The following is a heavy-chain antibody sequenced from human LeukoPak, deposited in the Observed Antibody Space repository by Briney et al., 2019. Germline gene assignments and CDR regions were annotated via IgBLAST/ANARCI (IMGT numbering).Heavy chain of an antibody. Sequence: SETLSLTCAVYGGSFSGYYWSWIRQPPGKGLEWIGEINHSGSTNYNPSLKSRVTISVDTSKNQFSLKLSSVTAADTAVYYCMRAAAWGAFDIWGQGTMVTVSS. V-gene: IGHV4-34*01. D-gene: IGHD6-13*01. CDR3: MRAAAWGAFDI. CDR1: GGSFSGYY. CDR2: INHSGST. J-gene: IGHJ3*02.